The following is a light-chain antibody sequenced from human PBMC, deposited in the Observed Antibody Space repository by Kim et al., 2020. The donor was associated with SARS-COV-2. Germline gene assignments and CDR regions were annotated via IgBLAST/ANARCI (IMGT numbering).Light chain of an antibody. Sequence: QPVLTQSPSASASLGASVKLTCTLSSGHSSYAIAWHQQQPEKGPQYLMKLNNDGSHTKGDGIPDRFSGSSSGAERYLTISSLQSDDEADYYCQTWGTGIQVFGGGTKLTVL. CDR3: QTWGTGIQV. CDR1: SGHSSYA. CDR2: LNNDGSH. J-gene: IGLJ3*02. V-gene: IGLV4-69*01.